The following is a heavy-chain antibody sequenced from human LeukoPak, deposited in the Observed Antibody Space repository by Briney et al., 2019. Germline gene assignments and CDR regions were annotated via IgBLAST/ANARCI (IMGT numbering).Heavy chain of an antibody. CDR2: ISYDGNKK. V-gene: IGHV3-30*18. J-gene: IGHJ4*02. CDR3: EKDARRTFGLSSGLYRGSYYFDY. D-gene: IGHD6-19*01. CDR1: GFTFTSNN. Sequence: GGSLRLSCAASGFTFTSNNAHWVRQAPGKGLQWVGMISYDGNKKYEDSVKGRITISRENSKNTLYLQMISLRPEDTAVYYCEKDARRTFGLSSGLYRGSYYFDYWGQGTLVTVSS.